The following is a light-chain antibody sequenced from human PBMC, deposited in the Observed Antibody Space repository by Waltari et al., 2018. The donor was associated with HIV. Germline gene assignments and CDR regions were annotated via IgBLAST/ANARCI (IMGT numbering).Light chain of an antibody. V-gene: IGKV2-28*01. CDR1: QSLLHRRGYNY. J-gene: IGKJ2*01. Sequence: DIVMTQSPLSLPVTPGEPASISCRSSQSLLHRRGYNYLDWYVQKPGRSPQLLVYSGSVRASGVPDRFSGSGSGTDFILRISKVEAEDVGMYYCMQALETVYTFSQGTQLEI. CDR3: MQALETVYT. CDR2: SGS.